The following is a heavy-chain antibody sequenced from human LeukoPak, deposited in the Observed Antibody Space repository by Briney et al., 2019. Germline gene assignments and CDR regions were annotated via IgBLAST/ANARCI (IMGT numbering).Heavy chain of an antibody. V-gene: IGHV1-18*01. D-gene: IGHD1-26*01. Sequence: ASVKVSCKASGYTFTSYGISWVRQAPGQGLEWMGWISAYNGKKNYAQKLQGRVTMTTDTSTSTAYMELRSLRSDDTAVYYCARDGAYSGSPPRYWYFDLWGRGTLVTVSS. CDR3: ARDGAYSGSPPRYWYFDL. CDR2: ISAYNGKK. J-gene: IGHJ2*01. CDR1: GYTFTSYG.